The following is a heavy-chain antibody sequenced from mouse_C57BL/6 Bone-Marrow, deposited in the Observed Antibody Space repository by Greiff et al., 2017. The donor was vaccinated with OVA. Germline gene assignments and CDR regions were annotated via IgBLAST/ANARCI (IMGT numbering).Heavy chain of an antibody. CDR3: ARTSYGSSYGGFAY. V-gene: IGHV1-80*01. CDR1: GYAFSSYW. Sequence: QVQLQQSGAELVKPGASVKISCKASGYAFSSYWMNWVKQRPGKGLEWIGQIYPGDGDTNYNGKFKGKATLTADKSPSPAYMQLSSLTSEDSAVYFCARTSYGSSYGGFAYWGQGTLVTVSA. J-gene: IGHJ3*01. D-gene: IGHD1-1*01. CDR2: IYPGDGDT.